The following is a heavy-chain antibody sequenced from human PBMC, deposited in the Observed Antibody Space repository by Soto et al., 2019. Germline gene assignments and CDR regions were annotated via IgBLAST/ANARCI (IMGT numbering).Heavy chain of an antibody. V-gene: IGHV1-24*01. CDR3: ATTYGSGSRPPYYFDY. CDR2: FDPEDGET. CDR1: GYTLTELS. Sequence: ASVKVSCNVSGYTLTELSMHWVRQAPGKGLEWMGGFDPEDGETIYAQKFQGRVTMTEDTSTDTAYMELSSLRSEDTAVYYCATTYGSGSRPPYYFDYWGQGTLVTVSS. D-gene: IGHD3-10*01. J-gene: IGHJ4*02.